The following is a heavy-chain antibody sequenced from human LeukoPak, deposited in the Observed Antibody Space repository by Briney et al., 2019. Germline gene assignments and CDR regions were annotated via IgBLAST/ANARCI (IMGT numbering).Heavy chain of an antibody. Sequence: RSGGSLRLSCAASGFTFSTYTMSWVRQAPGKGLEWVSTISGSGGSTYSADSVKGRFSISRDNSKNTLYLQMNNLRAEDTAVYYCAKEGGDAWTNFYFHYWGQGTLVTVSS. J-gene: IGHJ4*02. CDR3: AKEGGDAWTNFYFHY. CDR1: GFTFSTYT. D-gene: IGHD3-10*01. CDR2: ISGSGGST. V-gene: IGHV3-23*01.